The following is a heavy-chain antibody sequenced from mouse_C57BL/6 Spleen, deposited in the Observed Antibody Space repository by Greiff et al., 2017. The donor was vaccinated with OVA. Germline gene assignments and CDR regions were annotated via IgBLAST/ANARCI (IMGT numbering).Heavy chain of an antibody. CDR3: VRHGYDYHWYFDV. CDR1: GFSFNTYA. J-gene: IGHJ1*03. D-gene: IGHD2-4*01. V-gene: IGHV10-1*01. CDR2: IRSKSNNYAT. Sequence: EVKLVESGGGLVQPKGSLKLSCAASGFSFNTYAMNWVRQAPGKGLEWVARIRSKSNNYATYYADSVKDRFTISRDDSESMLYLQMNNLKTEDTAMYYCVRHGYDYHWYFDVWGKGTTVTVSS.